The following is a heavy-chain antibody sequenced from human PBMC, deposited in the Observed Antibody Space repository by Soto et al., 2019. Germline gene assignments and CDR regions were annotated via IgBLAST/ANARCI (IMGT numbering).Heavy chain of an antibody. CDR3: ARVPDR. Sequence: SETLSLTCTVSSDSISNYYCSWFRQPPGKGLEWIGYIYYNGNTYYNPSLKSRVTISVDTSKNQFSLKLSSVTAADTAVYYCARVPDRWGQGTLVTVSS. CDR2: IYYNGNT. CDR1: SDSISNYY. V-gene: IGHV4-59*12. D-gene: IGHD2-2*01. J-gene: IGHJ5*02.